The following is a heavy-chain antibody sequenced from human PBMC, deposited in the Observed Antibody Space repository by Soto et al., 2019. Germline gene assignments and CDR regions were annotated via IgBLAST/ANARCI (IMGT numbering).Heavy chain of an antibody. CDR3: AREAPPSNYDFWSGYYKGFDY. V-gene: IGHV4-59*02. CDR2: TSYTGST. J-gene: IGHJ4*02. D-gene: IGHD3-3*01. Sequence: PSEPLYLTCFVSGGSVTSHHWSWIRQFPGQGLELIAYTSYTGSTNYNPSLKSRVTISVDTSKNQFSLKLSSVTAADTAVYYCAREAPPSNYDFWSGYYKGFDYWGQGTLVTVSS. CDR1: GGSVTSHH.